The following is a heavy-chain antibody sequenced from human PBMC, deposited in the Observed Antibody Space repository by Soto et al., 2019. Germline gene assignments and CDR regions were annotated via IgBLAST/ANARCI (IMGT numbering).Heavy chain of an antibody. Sequence: QVQLVESGGGVVQPGRSLRLSCAASGFTFSDYGMHWVRQAPGKGLEWVALISYDGSKKYYVDSVKGRFTISRDNSNNTLYPQMNSLRAEDTTVYYCAEVQGWLQFTGHFDYWGQGTQVTVSS. J-gene: IGHJ4*02. D-gene: IGHD5-12*01. CDR3: AEVQGWLQFTGHFDY. V-gene: IGHV3-30*18. CDR1: GFTFSDYG. CDR2: ISYDGSKK.